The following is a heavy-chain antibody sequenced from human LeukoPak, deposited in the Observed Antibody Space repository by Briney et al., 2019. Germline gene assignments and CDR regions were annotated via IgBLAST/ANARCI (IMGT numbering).Heavy chain of an antibody. CDR1: DGSFSGYY. D-gene: IGHD3-10*01. CDR2: IHQSGNT. J-gene: IGHJ6*03. CDR3: ARDRSSYYYYYYMDV. V-gene: IGHV4-34*01. Sequence: SETLSLTCAVYDGSFSGYYWNWIRQPPGKGLEWIGEIHQSGNTNYNPSLKSRLTISVDTSKNQFSLRLNSVTAADTAVYYCARDRSSYYYYYYMDVWGKGTTVTVSS.